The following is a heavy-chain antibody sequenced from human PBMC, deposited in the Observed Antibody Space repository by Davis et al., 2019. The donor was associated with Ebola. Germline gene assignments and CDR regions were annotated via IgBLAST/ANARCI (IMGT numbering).Heavy chain of an antibody. CDR1: GFTFTYSG. J-gene: IGHJ4*02. CDR3: ATTQWLREFDN. Sequence: GESLKISCATSGFTFTYSGIHWVRQAPGKGLEWVSVIYDQSTAYADAVRGRFIISRDKSNNTLYLEMSSLRVDDTAVYYCATTQWLREFDNWGQGTLVTVSS. V-gene: IGHV3-NL1*01. D-gene: IGHD6-19*01. CDR2: IYDQST.